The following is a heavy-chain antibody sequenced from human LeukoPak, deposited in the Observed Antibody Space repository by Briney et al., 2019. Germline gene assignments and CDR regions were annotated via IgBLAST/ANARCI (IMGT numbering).Heavy chain of an antibody. CDR1: GGTFSSYA. V-gene: IGHV1-69*13. J-gene: IGHJ4*02. CDR3: ARVCPYYYDSSGYPYPYFDY. D-gene: IGHD3-22*01. Sequence: SVKVSCKASGGTFSSYAISWVRQAPRQGLEWMGGIIPIFGTANYAQKFQGRVTITADESTSTAYMELSSLRSEDTAVYYCARVCPYYYDSSGYPYPYFDYWGQGTLVTVSS. CDR2: IIPIFGTA.